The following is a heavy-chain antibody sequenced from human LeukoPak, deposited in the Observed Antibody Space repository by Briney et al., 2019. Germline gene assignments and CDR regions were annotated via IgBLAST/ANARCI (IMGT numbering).Heavy chain of an antibody. V-gene: IGHV3-48*01. J-gene: IGHJ5*02. CDR2: ISSSSSTT. D-gene: IGHD5/OR15-5a*01. CDR3: LKSTVSTGSDT. CDR1: GFTFSSYS. Sequence: GGSLRLSCAASGFTFSSYSMNWVRQAPGKGLEWVSYISSSSSTTYYADSVKGRFTISRDNSKNTLYLQMNSLRAEDTAVYYCLKSTVSTGSDTWGQGTLVTVSS.